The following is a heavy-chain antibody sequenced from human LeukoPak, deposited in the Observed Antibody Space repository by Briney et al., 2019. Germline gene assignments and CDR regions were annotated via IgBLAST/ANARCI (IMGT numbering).Heavy chain of an antibody. CDR2: ISSSGSTI. CDR3: ARAYQLLKRFLEWLLNYYYYYGMDV. V-gene: IGHV3-11*01. CDR1: GFTFSDYY. D-gene: IGHD3-3*01. Sequence: GGSLRHSCAASGFTFSDYYMSWIRQAPGKGLEWVSYISSSGSTIYYADSVKGRFTISRDNAKNSLYLQMNSLRAEDTAVYYCARAYQLLKRFLEWLLNYYYYYGMDVWGQGTTVTVSS. J-gene: IGHJ6*02.